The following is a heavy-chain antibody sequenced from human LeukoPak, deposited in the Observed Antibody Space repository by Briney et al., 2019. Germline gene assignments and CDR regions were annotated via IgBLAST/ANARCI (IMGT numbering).Heavy chain of an antibody. D-gene: IGHD1-1*01. Sequence: GASVKVSCKASGGTFSSYAISWVRQAPGQGLEWMGGIIPIFGTANYAQKFQGRVTVTADESTSTAYMELSSLRSEDTAVYYCARETRYRNFDYWGQGTLVTVSS. CDR2: IIPIFGTA. CDR1: GGTFSSYA. CDR3: ARETRYRNFDY. J-gene: IGHJ4*02. V-gene: IGHV1-69*13.